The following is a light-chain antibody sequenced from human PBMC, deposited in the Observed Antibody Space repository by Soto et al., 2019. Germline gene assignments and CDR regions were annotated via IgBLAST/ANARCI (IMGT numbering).Light chain of an antibody. CDR2: AAS. Sequence: DIQLTQSPSFLSASVGDRITITCRASQAITSYIAWYQQKPGKAPKLLIYAASTLQSGVPSRFSGSRSGTEFTLTISSLQPEDFATYYCQQFNSYPRTFGQGTKVDI. J-gene: IGKJ1*01. CDR3: QQFNSYPRT. V-gene: IGKV1-9*01. CDR1: QAITSY.